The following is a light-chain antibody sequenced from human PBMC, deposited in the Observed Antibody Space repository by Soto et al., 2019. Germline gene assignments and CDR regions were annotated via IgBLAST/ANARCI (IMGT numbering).Light chain of an antibody. Sequence: QSALTQPASVSGSPGQSITVSCIGTSGDIGTYNLVSWYQQYPGKAPKLMIFEVNKRPSGVSNRFSASKSGNTASLTISGLQGEDEADYYCATWDDSLSGALIGGGTKLTVL. J-gene: IGLJ2*01. V-gene: IGLV2-23*02. CDR2: EVN. CDR1: SGDIGTYNL. CDR3: ATWDDSLSGAL.